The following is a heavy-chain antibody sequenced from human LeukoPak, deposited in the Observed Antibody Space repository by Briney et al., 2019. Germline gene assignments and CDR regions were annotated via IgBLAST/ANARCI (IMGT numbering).Heavy chain of an antibody. CDR3: ASSLDASGWYFGVY. Sequence: PSETLSLTCTVSGASITSYYWSWIRQPLGKGLEWIGYIYYRGSANYNPSLKSRVTISVDTSKNQFSLNLNSVTAADSALYYCASSLDASGWYFGVYWGQGTLVTVSS. D-gene: IGHD6-19*01. CDR1: GASITSYY. J-gene: IGHJ4*02. CDR2: IYYRGSA. V-gene: IGHV4-59*01.